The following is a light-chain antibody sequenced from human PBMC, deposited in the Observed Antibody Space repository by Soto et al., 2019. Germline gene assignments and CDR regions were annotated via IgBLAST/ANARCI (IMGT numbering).Light chain of an antibody. Sequence: DIQMTQSPSSVSASVGDRVTITCRASQGISSWLAWFQQKPGEAPRLLIYAASTLDSGVPSRFSGSGSGTDFTLTISTLQPEDFATDYCQQGNSFPLTFGGGTKVEIK. CDR1: QGISSW. CDR3: QQGNSFPLT. CDR2: AAS. J-gene: IGKJ4*02. V-gene: IGKV1-12*01.